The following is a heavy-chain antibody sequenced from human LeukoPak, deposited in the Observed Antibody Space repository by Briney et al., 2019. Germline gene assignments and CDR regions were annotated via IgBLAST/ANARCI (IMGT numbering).Heavy chain of an antibody. CDR1: GFTFSSYG. Sequence: GGSLRLSCAASGFTFSSYGMHWVRQAPGKGLEWVAVIWYDGSNKYYADSVKGRFTISRDNSKNTPYLQMNSLRAEDTAVYYCARDFSGSYYFDYWGQGTLVTVSS. J-gene: IGHJ4*02. D-gene: IGHD1-26*01. V-gene: IGHV3-33*01. CDR3: ARDFSGSYYFDY. CDR2: IWYDGSNK.